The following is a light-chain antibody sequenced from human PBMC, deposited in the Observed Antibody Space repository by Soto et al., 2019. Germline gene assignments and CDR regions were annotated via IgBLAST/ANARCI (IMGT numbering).Light chain of an antibody. V-gene: IGKV3-15*01. J-gene: IGKJ1*01. CDR2: GAS. CDR1: QSVRSN. CDR3: QQYSHWPRT. Sequence: EIVMTQSPATLSVSPGGRATLSCRASQSVRSNLAWYQQRPGQAPRLLIYGASTVATGIPARFSGSGSGTEFTFTITGLQSEDLAVYYCQQYSHWPRTFGQGTKVEIK.